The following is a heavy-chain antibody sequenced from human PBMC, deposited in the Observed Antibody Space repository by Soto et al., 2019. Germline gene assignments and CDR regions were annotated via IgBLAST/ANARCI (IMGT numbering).Heavy chain of an antibody. CDR3: ARGANLYDYIWGRKLNWFDP. J-gene: IGHJ5*02. D-gene: IGHD3-16*01. Sequence: SETLSLTCAVYGGSFSGYYWSWIRQPPGKGLEWIGEINHSGSTNYNPSLKSRVTISVDTSKNQFSLKLSSVTAADTAVYYCARGANLYDYIWGRKLNWFDPWGQGTLVTVSS. V-gene: IGHV4-34*01. CDR1: GGSFSGYY. CDR2: INHSGST.